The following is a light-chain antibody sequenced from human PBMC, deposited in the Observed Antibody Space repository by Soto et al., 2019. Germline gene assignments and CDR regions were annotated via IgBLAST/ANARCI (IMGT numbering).Light chain of an antibody. CDR3: ISSTSTGTRV. CDR1: SSDVGDYNY. Sequence: QSALTQPASVSGSPGQSITISCTGTSSDVGDYNYVSWYQQHPGKATKLMIYEVNNRPSGVSNRFSGSKSGNTASLTISGLQAEDDADYYGISSTSTGTRVFGGGTKVTVL. CDR2: EVN. V-gene: IGLV2-14*01. J-gene: IGLJ3*02.